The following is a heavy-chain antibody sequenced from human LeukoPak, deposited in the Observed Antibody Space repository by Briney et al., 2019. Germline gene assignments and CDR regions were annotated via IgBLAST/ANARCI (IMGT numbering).Heavy chain of an antibody. V-gene: IGHV1-69*04. Sequence: GASVKVSCKASGGTFSSYAISWVRQAPGQGLEWMGRIIPILGIANYAQKFQGRVTITADESTSTAYMELSSLRSEDTAVYYCARDPYYYDSSGYPADNWFDPWGQGTLVTVSS. CDR3: ARDPYYYDSSGYPADNWFDP. J-gene: IGHJ5*02. CDR1: GGTFSSYA. D-gene: IGHD3-22*01. CDR2: IIPILGIA.